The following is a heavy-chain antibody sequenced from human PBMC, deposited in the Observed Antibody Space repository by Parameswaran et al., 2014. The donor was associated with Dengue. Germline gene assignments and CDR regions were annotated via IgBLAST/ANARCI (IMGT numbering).Heavy chain of an antibody. V-gene: IGHV3-23*01. D-gene: IGHD5-12*01. Sequence: RWIRQPPGKGLEWVSAISGSGGSTYYADSVKGRFTISRHNSKNTLYLQMNSLRAEDTAVYYCATGYPFSWYYMDVWGKGTTVTVSS. J-gene: IGHJ6*03. CDR2: ISGSGGST. CDR3: ATGYPFSWYYMDV.